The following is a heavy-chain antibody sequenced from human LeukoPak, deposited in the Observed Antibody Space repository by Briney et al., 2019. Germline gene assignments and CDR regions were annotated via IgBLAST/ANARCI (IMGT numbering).Heavy chain of an antibody. V-gene: IGHV4-34*01. CDR1: GGSFSGYC. D-gene: IGHD1-7*01. CDR2: INHSGST. J-gene: IGHJ5*02. Sequence: SETLSLTCAVYGGSFSGYCWSWIRQPPGKGLEWIGEINHSGSTNYNPSLKSRVTISVDTSKDQFSLKLSSVTAADTAVYYCARGINWNYVDRFDPWGQGTLVTVSS. CDR3: ARGINWNYVDRFDP.